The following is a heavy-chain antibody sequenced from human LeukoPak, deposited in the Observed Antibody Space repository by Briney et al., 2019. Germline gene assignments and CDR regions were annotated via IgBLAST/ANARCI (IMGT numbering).Heavy chain of an antibody. CDR1: GYSISSGYY. CDR3: ARSDYYHAFDI. D-gene: IGHD3-22*01. CDR2: IYHIGST. Sequence: SETLSLTCTVSGYSISSGYYWGWIRQPPGKGLEWIGSIYHIGSTYDNPSLKSRVTISVDTSKNQFSLKLSSVTAADTAVYYCARSDYYHAFDIWGQGTMVTVSS. V-gene: IGHV4-38-2*02. J-gene: IGHJ3*02.